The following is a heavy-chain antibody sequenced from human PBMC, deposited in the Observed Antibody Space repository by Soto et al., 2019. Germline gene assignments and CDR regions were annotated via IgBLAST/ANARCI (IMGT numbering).Heavy chain of an antibody. J-gene: IGHJ6*03. D-gene: IGHD3-3*01. Sequence: ASVKVSCKASGYTFTSYGISWVRQAPGQGLEWMGWISAYNGNTNYAQKLQGRVTMTTDTSTSTAYMELRSLRSDDTAVYYCARALRHTSRYYDFWSGYMDVWGKGTTVTVSS. V-gene: IGHV1-18*01. CDR1: GYTFTSYG. CDR3: ARALRHTSRYYDFWSGYMDV. CDR2: ISAYNGNT.